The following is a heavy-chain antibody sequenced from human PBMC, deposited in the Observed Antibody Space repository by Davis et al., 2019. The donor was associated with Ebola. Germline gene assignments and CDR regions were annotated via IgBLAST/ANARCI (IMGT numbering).Heavy chain of an antibody. CDR3: ARGAFSPGIDY. CDR2: VNGDGITT. V-gene: IGHV3-74*01. Sequence: PGGSLRLSCAASGLTFSSYWMHWVRQVPGKGLVWVSGVNGDGITTVYADSVKGRFTISRDNAKNTLFLQMNSLRADDTAVYYCARGAFSPGIDYWGQGTLVTVSS. D-gene: IGHD3-3*02. CDR1: GLTFSSYW. J-gene: IGHJ4*02.